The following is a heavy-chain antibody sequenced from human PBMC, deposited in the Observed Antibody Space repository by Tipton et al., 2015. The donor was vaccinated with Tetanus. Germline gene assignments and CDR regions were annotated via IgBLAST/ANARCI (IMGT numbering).Heavy chain of an antibody. CDR3: AKTLLQLWSPSNYFAMDV. Sequence: SLRLSCAASGFIFSKYDMYWVRQAPGKGLEWVALTSYDGSDNYYADSVKGRFTISRDNSENTLSLQMNSLRAEDTAVYYCAKTLLQLWSPSNYFAMDVWGQGTTVTVSS. CDR1: GFIFSKYD. J-gene: IGHJ6*02. V-gene: IGHV3-30*18. D-gene: IGHD5-18*01. CDR2: TSYDGSDN.